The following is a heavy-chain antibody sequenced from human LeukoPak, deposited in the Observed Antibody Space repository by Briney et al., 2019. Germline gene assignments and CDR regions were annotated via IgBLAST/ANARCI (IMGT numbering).Heavy chain of an antibody. CDR1: GFTVSDNY. V-gene: IGHV3-53*01. CDR2: IYNTGAT. J-gene: IGHJ3*02. D-gene: IGHD1-26*01. Sequence: GGSLRLSCAASGFTVSDNYMTWVRQARGKGLEGVSSIYNTGATHYAESVKGRFTISRDNSKNTLFLQMNSLRAEDMAVYYCARIEWERLGRAFDIWGQGTMVTVSS. CDR3: ARIEWERLGRAFDI.